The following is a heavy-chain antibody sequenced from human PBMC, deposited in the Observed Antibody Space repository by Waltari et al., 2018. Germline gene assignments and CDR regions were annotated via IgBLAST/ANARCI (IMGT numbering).Heavy chain of an antibody. V-gene: IGHV5-51*01. J-gene: IGHJ4*02. Sequence: EVQLVQSGAEVKKPGESLKISCKGSGKTFTRYWIGWVRQMPGKGLEWMGIIYPGYSDTRYSPSFQCQVTISADKSISTAYLQWSSLKASDTAMYYCARHEGVVVAATADYWGQGTLVTVSS. CDR1: GKTFTRYW. CDR3: ARHEGVVVAATADY. D-gene: IGHD2-15*01. CDR2: IYPGYSDT.